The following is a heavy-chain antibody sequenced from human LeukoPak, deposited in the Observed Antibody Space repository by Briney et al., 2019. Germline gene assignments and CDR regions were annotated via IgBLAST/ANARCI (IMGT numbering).Heavy chain of an antibody. J-gene: IGHJ3*02. V-gene: IGHV4-59*01. CDR3: ARETYSSTWYHDAFDI. CDR2: IYYSGST. Sequence: SETLSLTCTVSGGSISSDYWSWIRQPPGKGLEWIGYIYYSGSTNYNPSLKSRATISVDTSKNQFSLKLSSVTAADPAFYYCARETYSSTWYHDAFDIWGQGTMVTVSS. CDR1: GGSISSDY. D-gene: IGHD6-13*01.